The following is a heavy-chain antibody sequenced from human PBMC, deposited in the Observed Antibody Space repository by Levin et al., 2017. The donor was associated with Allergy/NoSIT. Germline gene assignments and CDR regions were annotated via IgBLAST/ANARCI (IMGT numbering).Heavy chain of an antibody. CDR3: ARDRGDIVVPAAMPWSEGYWFDP. Sequence: PSETLSLTCAVSGGSISSSNWWSWVRQPPGKGLEWIGEIYHSGSTNYNPSLKSRVTISVDKSKNQFSLKLSSVTAADTAVYYCARDRGDIVVPAAMPWSEGYWFDPWGQGTLVTVSS. V-gene: IGHV4-4*02. CDR1: GGSISSSNW. CDR2: IYHSGST. J-gene: IGHJ5*02. D-gene: IGHD2-2*01.